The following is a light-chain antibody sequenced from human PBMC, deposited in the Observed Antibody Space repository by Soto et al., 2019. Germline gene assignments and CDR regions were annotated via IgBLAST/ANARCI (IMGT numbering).Light chain of an antibody. CDR1: SSDIGGYNY. V-gene: IGLV2-14*01. Sequence: QSVLTQPASVSGSPGQSITISCTGTSSDIGGYNYVSWYQQHPGKAPKLMIYEVSNRPSGVSNRVSGSKSGNTASLTISGLQAEDEADYYCTSYTSSSTNYVFGTGTKLTVL. J-gene: IGLJ1*01. CDR2: EVS. CDR3: TSYTSSSTNYV.